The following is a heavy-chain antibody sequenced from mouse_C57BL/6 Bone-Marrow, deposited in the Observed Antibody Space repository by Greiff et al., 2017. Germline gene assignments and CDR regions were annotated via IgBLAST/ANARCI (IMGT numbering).Heavy chain of an antibody. CDR2: ISNGGGST. D-gene: IGHD5-5*01. CDR3: ARRGDYRYFDY. Sequence: EVQGVESGGGLVQPGGSLKLSCAASGFTFSDYYMYWVRQTPEKRLEWVAYISNGGGSTYYPDTVKGRFTISRDNAKNTLYLQMSRLKSEDTAMYYCARRGDYRYFDYWGQGTTLTVSS. CDR1: GFTFSDYY. V-gene: IGHV5-12*01. J-gene: IGHJ2*01.